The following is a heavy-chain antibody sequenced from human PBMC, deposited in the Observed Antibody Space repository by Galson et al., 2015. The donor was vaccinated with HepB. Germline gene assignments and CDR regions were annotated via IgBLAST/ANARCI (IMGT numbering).Heavy chain of an antibody. CDR2: IYTGGKT. J-gene: IGHJ4*02. V-gene: IGHV3-53*01. Sequence: SLRLSCAASGFTVSSNYMSWVRQAPGRGLECVSVIYTGGKTDYADSVRGRFIISRDNSKNTLSLQMNSLRVDDTAVYYCARGYSRSWYSGLGFWGQGTLVTVSS. CDR1: GFTVSSNY. D-gene: IGHD6-13*01. CDR3: ARGYSRSWYSGLGF.